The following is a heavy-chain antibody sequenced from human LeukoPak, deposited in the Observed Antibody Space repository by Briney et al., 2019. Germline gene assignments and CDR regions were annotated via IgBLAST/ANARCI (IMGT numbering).Heavy chain of an antibody. Sequence: GASVKVSCKASGYTFTSYDINWVRQATGQGLEWMGWMNPNSGNTGYAQKFQGRVTMTRNTSISTAYMELSSLRSEDTAVYYCARGTVFQQWLIRMDAFDIWGQGTMVTVSS. CDR3: ARGTVFQQWLIRMDAFDI. J-gene: IGHJ3*02. V-gene: IGHV1-8*02. CDR1: GYTFTSYD. D-gene: IGHD6-19*01. CDR2: MNPNSGNT.